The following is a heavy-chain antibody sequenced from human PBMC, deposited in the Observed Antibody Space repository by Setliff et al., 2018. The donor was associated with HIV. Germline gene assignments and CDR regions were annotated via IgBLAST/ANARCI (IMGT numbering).Heavy chain of an antibody. CDR2: ITHSGST. D-gene: IGHD5-18*01. V-gene: IGHV4-34*01. Sequence: SETLSLTCAVYGGSFSGYYWNWIRQPPGKGLEWIGEITHSGSTNYNPSLKSRVTISVDTSKNQFSLKLSSVTAADTAVYYGARGAIQLWLRSYYYMDVGGKGTTFTVSS. CDR1: GGSFSGYY. J-gene: IGHJ6*03. CDR3: ARGAIQLWLRSYYYMDV.